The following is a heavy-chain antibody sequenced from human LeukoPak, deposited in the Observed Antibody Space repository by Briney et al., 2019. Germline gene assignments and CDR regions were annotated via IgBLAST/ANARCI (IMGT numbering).Heavy chain of an antibody. CDR1: GFTFSRYE. Sequence: GGSLRLSCAASGFTFSRYEMNWVRQAPGKGLEWVSYITSSGSTIYYADSVKGRFTISRDNSKDTLYLQMNSLRAEDTAVYYCAKDYEGGAAYWGQGTLVTVSS. CDR3: AKDYEGGAAY. J-gene: IGHJ4*02. V-gene: IGHV3-48*03. D-gene: IGHD3-3*01. CDR2: ITSSGSTI.